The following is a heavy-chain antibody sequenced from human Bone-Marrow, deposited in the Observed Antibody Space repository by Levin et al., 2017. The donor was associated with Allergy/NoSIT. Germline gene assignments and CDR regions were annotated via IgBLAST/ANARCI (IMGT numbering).Heavy chain of an antibody. CDR2: ISGSGGGT. V-gene: IGHV3-23*01. J-gene: IGHJ6*02. CDR3: AKGHIAARISVGMDG. CDR1: GFTFSSYA. D-gene: IGHD6-6*01. Sequence: SGGSLRLSCAASGFTFSSYAMSWVRQAPGKGLEWVSGISGSGGGTYSAYSVKGRFTISRDNANYTLYLQMNSLRAEDTAVYYCAKGHIAARISVGMDGWGHGTTVTVSS.